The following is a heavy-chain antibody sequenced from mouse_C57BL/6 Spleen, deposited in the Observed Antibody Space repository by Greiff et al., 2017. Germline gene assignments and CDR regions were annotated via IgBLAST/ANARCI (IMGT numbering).Heavy chain of an antibody. V-gene: IGHV1-15*01. D-gene: IGHD1-1*01. J-gene: IGHJ1*03. CDR1: GYTFTDYE. CDR2: IDPETGGT. Sequence: VQLQQSGAELVRPGASVTLSCKASGYTFTDYEMHWVKQTPVHGLEWIGAIDPETGGTAYNQKFKGKAILTADKSSSTAYMELRSLTSEDSAVYYCTSTTVVDTDWYFEVWGTGTTVTVSS. CDR3: TSTTVVDTDWYFEV.